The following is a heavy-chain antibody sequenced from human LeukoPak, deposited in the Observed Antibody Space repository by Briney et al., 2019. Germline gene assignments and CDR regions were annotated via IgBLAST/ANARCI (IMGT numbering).Heavy chain of an antibody. V-gene: IGHV4-38-2*01. CDR3: ARVLGGIAARPEYFDY. J-gene: IGHJ4*02. CDR2: IHHSGST. D-gene: IGHD6-6*01. Sequence: SETLSLTCAVSGYSISSGYYWGWIRQSPQKGLEWIGSIHHSGSTYYNPSLKSRVTISVDTSKNQFSLKLSSVTAADTAVYFCARVLGGIAARPEYFDYWGQGTLVTVSS. CDR1: GYSISSGYY.